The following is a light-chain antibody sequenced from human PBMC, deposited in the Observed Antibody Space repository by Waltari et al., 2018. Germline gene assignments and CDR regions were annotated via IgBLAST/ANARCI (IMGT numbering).Light chain of an antibody. Sequence: QSVLTQPPSVSAAPGQKVTISCSGSSSNIGSNSVSWYQQLPGTAPKLLIYDNNQRPSGMPDRFSGSRSGTSATLGITGLQTGDEADYYCGTWDGSLTAGVFGGGTKVTVL. CDR3: GTWDGSLTAGV. CDR1: SSNIGSNS. J-gene: IGLJ2*01. V-gene: IGLV1-51*01. CDR2: DNN.